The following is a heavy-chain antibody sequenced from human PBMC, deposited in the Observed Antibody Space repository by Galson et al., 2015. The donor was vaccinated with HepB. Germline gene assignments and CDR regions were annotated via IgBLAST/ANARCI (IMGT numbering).Heavy chain of an antibody. J-gene: IGHJ6*02. CDR2: ISYDGSNK. Sequence: SLRLSCAASGFTFSSYAMHWVRQAPGKGLEWVAVISYDGSNKYYADSVKGRFTISRDNSKNTLYLQMNSLRAEDTAVYYCARGGSSARYMDVWGQGTTVTVSS. CDR1: GFTFSSYA. CDR3: ARGGSSARYMDV. V-gene: IGHV3-30*04. D-gene: IGHD6-25*01.